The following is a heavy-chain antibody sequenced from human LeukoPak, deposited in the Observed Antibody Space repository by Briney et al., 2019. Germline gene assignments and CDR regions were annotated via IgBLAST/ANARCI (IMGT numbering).Heavy chain of an antibody. J-gene: IGHJ4*02. D-gene: IGHD6-13*01. CDR1: GGTFSSYA. V-gene: IGHV1-69*13. CDR2: IILIFGTA. Sequence: SVKVSCKASGGTFSSYAISWVRQAPGQGLEWMGGIILIFGTANYAQKFQGRVTITADESTSTAYMELSSLRSEDTAVYYCARDGPAAAGGSVDYWGQGTLVTVSS. CDR3: ARDGPAAAGGSVDY.